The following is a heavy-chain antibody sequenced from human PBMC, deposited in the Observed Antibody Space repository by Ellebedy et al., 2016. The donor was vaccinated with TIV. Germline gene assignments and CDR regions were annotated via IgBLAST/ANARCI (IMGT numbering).Heavy chain of an antibody. V-gene: IGHV1-46*01. Sequence: AASVQVSCKESGYTFTSYYMHWVRQAPGQGLEWMGVIDPSGGSTDYAQKSQGRVTMTRDTSTSTVYMELSSLRSDDTAVYYCARDRIVGSSSPNYNGMDVWGQGTTVTVSS. CDR2: IDPSGGST. J-gene: IGHJ6*02. CDR1: GYTFTSYY. CDR3: ARDRIVGSSSPNYNGMDV. D-gene: IGHD1-26*01.